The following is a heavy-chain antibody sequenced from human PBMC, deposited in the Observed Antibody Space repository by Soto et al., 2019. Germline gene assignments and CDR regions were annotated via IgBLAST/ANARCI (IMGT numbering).Heavy chain of an antibody. J-gene: IGHJ4*02. D-gene: IGHD3-9*01. CDR2: ISWNSANI. CDR1: GFTFDGYA. CDR3: ARELKHYDILTGSCGY. V-gene: IGHV3-9*01. Sequence: PGGSLRLSCAASGFTFDGYAMHWVRQAPGKGLEWVSSISWNSANIGYADSVKGRFTISRENAKNSLYLQMNSLRAEDTAVYYCARELKHYDILTGSCGYWGQGTLVTVSS.